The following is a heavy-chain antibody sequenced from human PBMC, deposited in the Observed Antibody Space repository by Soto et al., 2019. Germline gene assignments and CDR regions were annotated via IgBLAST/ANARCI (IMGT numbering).Heavy chain of an antibody. CDR3: AREIVLMVYAIPPEGFGMDV. J-gene: IGHJ6*02. D-gene: IGHD2-8*01. V-gene: IGHV3-30-3*01. Sequence: PGGSLILSCAASGFTFSSYAMHWVRQAPGKGLEWVAVISYDGSNKYYADSVKGRFTISRDNSKNTLYLQMNSLRAEDTAVYYCAREIVLMVYAIPPEGFGMDVWGQGTTVTVSS. CDR2: ISYDGSNK. CDR1: GFTFSSYA.